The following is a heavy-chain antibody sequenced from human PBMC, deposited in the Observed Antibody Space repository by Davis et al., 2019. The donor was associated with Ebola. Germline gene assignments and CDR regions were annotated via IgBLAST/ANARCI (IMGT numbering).Heavy chain of an antibody. J-gene: IGHJ4*02. CDR3: ARDTRFLEWLLFDY. CDR2: INPNSGGT. V-gene: IGHV1-2*06. D-gene: IGHD3-3*01. Sequence: ASVKVSCKASGYTFTGYYMHWVRQAPGQGLEWMGRINPNSGGTNYAQKLQGRVTMTTDTSTSTAYMELRSLRSDDTAVYYCARDTRFLEWLLFDYWGQGTLVTVSS. CDR1: GYTFTGYY.